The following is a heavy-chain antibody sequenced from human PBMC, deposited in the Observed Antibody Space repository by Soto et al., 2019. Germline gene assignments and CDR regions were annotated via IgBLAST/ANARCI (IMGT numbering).Heavy chain of an antibody. CDR3: ATVLRSFDWVFWGGFDN. CDR1: GFPLINYG. D-gene: IGHD3-9*01. V-gene: IGHV3-23*01. Sequence: EVQLLESGGAFVQPRGSLRLSCAASGFPLINYGLTWVRQGPGKGLEWVSIISDSGGTTYYADSVSGRFTISRDNSKNTLYLEMNSLRVEDTAVYYCATVLRSFDWVFWGGFDNWGQGTLVTVSS. J-gene: IGHJ4*02. CDR2: ISDSGGTT.